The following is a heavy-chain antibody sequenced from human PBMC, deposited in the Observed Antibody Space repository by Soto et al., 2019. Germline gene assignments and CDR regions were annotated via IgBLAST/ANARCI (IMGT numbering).Heavy chain of an antibody. V-gene: IGHV4-59*01. Sequence: SETLSLTCTVSGGSISSYYWSWIRQPPGKGLEWIGYIYYSGSTNYNPSLKSRVTISVDTSKNQFSLKLTSVTAADTAVYYCAGDRAPHWSDFWSGYYTYYYYGMDVWGQGTTVTVSS. CDR3: AGDRAPHWSDFWSGYYTYYYYGMDV. D-gene: IGHD3-3*01. CDR1: GGSISSYY. CDR2: IYYSGST. J-gene: IGHJ6*02.